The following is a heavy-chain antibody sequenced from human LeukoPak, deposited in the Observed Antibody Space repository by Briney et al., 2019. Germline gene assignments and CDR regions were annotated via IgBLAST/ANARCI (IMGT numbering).Heavy chain of an antibody. D-gene: IGHD3-22*01. CDR3: ARVSHFDSSGYSP. V-gene: IGHV4-59*01. CDR1: GGSITTYY. Sequence: SETLSLTCTVSGGSITTYYWSWIRQPPGKGLEWIGFIYYGGITNYNPSLKSRVTISVDTSKNQFSLKLSSATAADTAVYYCARVSHFDSSGYSPWGQGTLVTVSS. CDR2: IYYGGIT. J-gene: IGHJ4*02.